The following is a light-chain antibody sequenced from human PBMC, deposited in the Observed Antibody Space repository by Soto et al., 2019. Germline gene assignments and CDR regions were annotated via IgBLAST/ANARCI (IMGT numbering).Light chain of an antibody. CDR3: QQHFNLSPT. CDR2: DAS. Sequence: IQITHSPSSLSASVGDGVTITFRASQDIRNFLNWYQQKPGKAPKLLISDASSLEAGVPQRFSGSGFGTDFTLAISSLQAEDFATYFCQQHFNLSPTFGPGTRLEIK. V-gene: IGKV1-33*01. CDR1: QDIRNF. J-gene: IGKJ5*01.